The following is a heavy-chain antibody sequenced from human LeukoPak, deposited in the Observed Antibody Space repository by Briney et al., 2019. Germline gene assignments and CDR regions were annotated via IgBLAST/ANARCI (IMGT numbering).Heavy chain of an antibody. CDR3: ARALHPYKCYYGSGSYYNVGGWFDP. Sequence: GASVKVSCKASGGSFSSYGISWVRQAPGQGLEWMGGIIPIFGTANYAQKSQGRVTITADESTSTAYMELSSLRSEDTAVYYCARALHPYKCYYGSGSYYNVGGWFDPWGQGTLVTVSS. CDR1: GGSFSSYG. J-gene: IGHJ5*02. V-gene: IGHV1-69*13. CDR2: IIPIFGTA. D-gene: IGHD3-10*01.